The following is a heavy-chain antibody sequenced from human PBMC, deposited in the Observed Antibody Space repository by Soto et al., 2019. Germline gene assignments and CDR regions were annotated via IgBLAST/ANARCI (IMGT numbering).Heavy chain of an antibody. CDR3: ARESAGIAGAGTGAFDI. CDR1: GYTFTSYG. CDR2: ISAYNGNT. J-gene: IGHJ3*02. V-gene: IGHV1-18*01. Sequence: QVQLVQSGAEVKKPGASVKVSCKASGYTFTSYGISWVRQAPGQGLEWMGWISAYNGNTNYAQKLKGRVTMTTDTSTGTAYMELRSLRSDDTAVDYCARESAGIAGAGTGAFDIWGQGTMVTVSS. D-gene: IGHD6-19*01.